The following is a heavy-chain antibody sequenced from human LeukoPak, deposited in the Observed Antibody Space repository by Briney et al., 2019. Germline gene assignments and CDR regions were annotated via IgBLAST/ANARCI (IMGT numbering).Heavy chain of an antibody. CDR3: ASLYCGGDCYPDY. V-gene: IGHV4-39*01. J-gene: IGHJ4*02. CDR1: GGSFSGYH. CDR2: IYYSGST. D-gene: IGHD2-21*02. Sequence: SETLSLTCAVYGGSFSGYHWGWIRQPPGKGLEWIGSIYYSGSTYYNPSLKSRVTISVDTSKNQFSLKLSSVTAADTAVYYCASLYCGGDCYPDYWGQGTLVTVSS.